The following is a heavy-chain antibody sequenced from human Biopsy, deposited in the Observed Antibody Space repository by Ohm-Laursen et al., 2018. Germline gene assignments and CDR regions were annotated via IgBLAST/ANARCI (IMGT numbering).Heavy chain of an antibody. CDR1: TGTFDSYG. CDR3: AREAIGYQLPCDD. CDR2: IIPTLRTT. J-gene: IGHJ4*02. Sequence: SSVKVSCKTSTGTFDSYGVTWVRQAPGQGLEWMGRIIPTLRTTTYAPKFQGRVTFTADKSSSTAYLELSSLTSEDTAMFYCAREAIGYQLPCDDWGQGTLVTVSS. D-gene: IGHD2-15*01. V-gene: IGHV1-69*04.